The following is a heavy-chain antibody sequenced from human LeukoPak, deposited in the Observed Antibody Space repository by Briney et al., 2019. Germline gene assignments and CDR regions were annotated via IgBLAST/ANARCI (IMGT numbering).Heavy chain of an antibody. J-gene: IGHJ3*02. Sequence: GGSLRLSCAASGFTFSSYWTHWVRQAPGKGLVWVSRINSDGSSTSYADSVKGRFTISRDNAKNTLYLQMNSLRAEDTAVYYCASPDSPVSSGDHDAFDIWGQGTMVTVSS. D-gene: IGHD6-19*01. V-gene: IGHV3-74*01. CDR3: ASPDSPVSSGDHDAFDI. CDR1: GFTFSSYW. CDR2: INSDGSST.